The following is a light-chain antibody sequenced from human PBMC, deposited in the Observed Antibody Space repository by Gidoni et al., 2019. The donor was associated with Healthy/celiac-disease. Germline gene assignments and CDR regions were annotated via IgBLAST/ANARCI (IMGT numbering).Light chain of an antibody. J-gene: IGKJ2*04. CDR2: DAS. V-gene: IGKV1-33*01. Sequence: DIQMTQSPSSLSASVGDRVTITCQASQDISNYLTWYQQKPGKPPKLLIYDASNLETGVPSRFSGSGSGTDFTFTISSLQPEDIATYYCQQYDNLPCSFGQGTKLEIK. CDR1: QDISNY. CDR3: QQYDNLPCS.